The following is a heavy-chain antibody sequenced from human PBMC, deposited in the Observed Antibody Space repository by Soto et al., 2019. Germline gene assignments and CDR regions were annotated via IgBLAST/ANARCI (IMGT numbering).Heavy chain of an antibody. Sequence: SETLSLTCTVSGGSISSSSYYWGWIRQSPGKGLEWIGSFYYSGSTYYSPSLRSRVTISGDTSRKQISLRLSSVTAADTAVYYCARISVPPRYMDVWGKGTTVTVSS. CDR2: FYYSGST. CDR1: GGSISSSSYY. J-gene: IGHJ6*03. CDR3: ARISVPPRYMDV. V-gene: IGHV4-39*01.